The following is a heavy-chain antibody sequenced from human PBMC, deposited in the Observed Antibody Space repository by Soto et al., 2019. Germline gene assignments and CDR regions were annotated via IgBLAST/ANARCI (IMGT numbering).Heavy chain of an antibody. CDR1: GITLSRSW. D-gene: IGHD2-2*01. CDR2: INQDESEK. V-gene: IGHV3-7*01. Sequence: EVQLVESGGGLVQPGGSLRLSCVASGITLSRSWMSWVRQAPGKGLEWVANINQDESEKYYVDSVKGRFTVSRDNAKNSLDMQMGRLGAEDTAVYYLARDRGYCTRTSYCFDPRGQGTLVHVSS. CDR3: ARDRGYCTRTSYCFDP. J-gene: IGHJ5*02.